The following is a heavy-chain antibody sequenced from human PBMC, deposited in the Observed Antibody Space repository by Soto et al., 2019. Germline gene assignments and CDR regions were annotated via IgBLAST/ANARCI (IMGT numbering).Heavy chain of an antibody. J-gene: IGHJ4*02. Sequence: QVQLQESGPGLVKPSQTLSLTCTVSGGSISSGGYYWSWIRQHPGKGLEWIGYIYYSGGSYYYNPSLKSRLTISGDTSKIQVSLKLSSVTAADTAVYYCARGGVGATTRGYFDFWGQGTLVTVSS. D-gene: IGHD1-26*01. CDR3: ARGGVGATTRGYFDF. CDR2: IYYSGGSY. V-gene: IGHV4-31*03. CDR1: GGSISSGGYY.